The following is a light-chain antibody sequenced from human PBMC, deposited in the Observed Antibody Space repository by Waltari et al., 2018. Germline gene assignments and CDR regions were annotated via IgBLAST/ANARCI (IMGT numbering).Light chain of an antibody. V-gene: IGKV3-11*01. CDR3: QQRSNWPRT. J-gene: IGKJ1*01. CDR2: SAS. Sequence: EIVLTQSPATLSLSPGERATLSCRASQSVSSYLAWYHQMPGQAPRLLINSASNRATGIPARCRGSGSGTDFTLTIRSLEPEDFAVYYRQQRSNWPRTFCQGTKVEIK. CDR1: QSVSSY.